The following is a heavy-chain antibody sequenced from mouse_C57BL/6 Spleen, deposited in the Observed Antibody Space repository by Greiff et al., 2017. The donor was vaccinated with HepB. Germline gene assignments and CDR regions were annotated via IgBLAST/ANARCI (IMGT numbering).Heavy chain of an antibody. CDR1: GYTFTDYN. CDR2: ISPNNGGT. D-gene: IGHD2-1*01. J-gene: IGHJ2*01. V-gene: IGHV1-18*01. Sequence: EVQLQQSGPELVKPGASVKIPCKASGYTFTDYNMDWVKQSHGKSLEWIGDISPNNGGTIYNQKFKGKATLTVDKSSSTAYMELRSLTSEDTAVYYCARGRAGNEGFDYWGQGTTLTVSS. CDR3: ARGRAGNEGFDY.